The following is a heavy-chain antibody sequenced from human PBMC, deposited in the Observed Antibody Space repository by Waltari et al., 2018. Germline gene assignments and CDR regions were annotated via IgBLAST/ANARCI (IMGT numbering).Heavy chain of an antibody. CDR2: LDPEEGKT. D-gene: IGHD3-10*01. Sequence: QVKLVQSGAEVKKPGASVKVSCKVSGNTVTDSSIHWVRQAPGKGLEWMGGLDPEEGKTIYAQRFQGRVTMTEDTSTDTAYMQLSSLRSDDTAVYFCATDPPWGVPSEWGQGTLVTVSS. CDR3: ATDPPWGVPSE. J-gene: IGHJ4*02. V-gene: IGHV1-24*01. CDR1: GNTVTDSS.